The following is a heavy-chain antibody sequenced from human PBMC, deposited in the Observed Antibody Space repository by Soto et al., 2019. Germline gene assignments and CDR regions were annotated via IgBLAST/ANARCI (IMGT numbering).Heavy chain of an antibody. V-gene: IGHV1-2*02. Sequence: ASVKVSCKASGYTFTGYYMHWGRQAPGQGLEWMGWINPNSGGTNYAQKFQGRVTMTRDTSISTAYMELSRLKSDDTAVYYGETLLLVRGGYFSMDVWGQGTTVTVSS. D-gene: IGHD2-15*01. CDR1: GYTFTGYY. CDR2: INPNSGGT. J-gene: IGHJ6*02. CDR3: ETLLLVRGGYFSMDV.